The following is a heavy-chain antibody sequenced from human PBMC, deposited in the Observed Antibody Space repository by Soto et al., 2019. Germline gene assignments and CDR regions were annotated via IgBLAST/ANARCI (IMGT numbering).Heavy chain of an antibody. CDR1: GFTFTSSA. CDR3: ARGSIAARPGTIYYYYGMDV. V-gene: IGHV1-69*05. D-gene: IGHD6-6*01. J-gene: IGHJ6*02. CDR2: IVAIFGTA. Sequence: ASVKVSCKASGFTFTSSAMQWVRQARGQRLEWMGGIVAIFGTANYAQKFQGRVAITTDESTSTAYMELSSLRSEDTAVYYCARGSIAARPGTIYYYYGMDVWGQGTTVTVSS.